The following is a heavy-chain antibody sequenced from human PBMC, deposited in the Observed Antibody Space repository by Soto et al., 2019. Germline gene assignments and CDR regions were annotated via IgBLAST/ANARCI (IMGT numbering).Heavy chain of an antibody. Sequence: EVQLVESGGGLVQPGGSLRLSCAASGFTFSRYWMHWVRQAPGKGLVWVSRISSDGSNIIYADSVKGRFTISRDDAKNTLYLQMNNLRDEDTAVYYCGRHQTMAGPTTLDYWGQGALVTVSS. J-gene: IGHJ4*02. CDR3: GRHQTMAGPTTLDY. V-gene: IGHV3-74*01. CDR1: GFTFSRYW. D-gene: IGHD6-19*01. CDR2: ISSDGSNI.